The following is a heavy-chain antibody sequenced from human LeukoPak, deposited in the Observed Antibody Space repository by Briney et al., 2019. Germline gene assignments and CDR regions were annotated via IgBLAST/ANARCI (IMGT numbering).Heavy chain of an antibody. D-gene: IGHD6-13*01. CDR3: ARDHGYSSIGNNWFDP. J-gene: IGHJ5*02. CDR2: INHSGST. V-gene: IGHV4-34*01. CDR1: GGSFSGYY. Sequence: SEALSLTCAVYGGSFSGYYWSWIRQPPGKGLEWIGEINHSGSTNYNPSLKSRVTISVDTSKNQFSLKLSSVTAADTAVYYCARDHGYSSIGNNWFDPWGQGTLVTVSS.